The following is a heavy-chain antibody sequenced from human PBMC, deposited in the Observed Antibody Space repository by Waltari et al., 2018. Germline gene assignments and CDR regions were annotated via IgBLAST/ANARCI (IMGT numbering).Heavy chain of an antibody. Sequence: QVQLVESGGGVVQPGRSLRLSCAASGFTFSSYAMHWVRQAPGKGLEWVAVISYDGSNKNYADSVKGRFTISRDNSKNTLYLQMNSLRAEDTAVYYCARVSGGRKKGLDYWGQGTLVTVSS. J-gene: IGHJ4*02. CDR1: GFTFSSYA. V-gene: IGHV3-30-3*01. D-gene: IGHD2-15*01. CDR2: ISYDGSNK. CDR3: ARVSGGRKKGLDY.